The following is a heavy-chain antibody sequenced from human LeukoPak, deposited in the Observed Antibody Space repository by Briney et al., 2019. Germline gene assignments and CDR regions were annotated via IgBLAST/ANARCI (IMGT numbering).Heavy chain of an antibody. Sequence: ASVKVSCKASGYTFTSYYMHWVRQAPGQGLEWMGWINPNNGGTNYAQKFQGRVTMTRDTSINAAYIEMSRLRSDDTAVYYCARDPQPYYDILTGYAHHFDYWGQGTLVTVSS. D-gene: IGHD3-9*01. V-gene: IGHV1-2*02. CDR2: INPNNGGT. CDR3: ARDPQPYYDILTGYAHHFDY. J-gene: IGHJ4*02. CDR1: GYTFTSYY.